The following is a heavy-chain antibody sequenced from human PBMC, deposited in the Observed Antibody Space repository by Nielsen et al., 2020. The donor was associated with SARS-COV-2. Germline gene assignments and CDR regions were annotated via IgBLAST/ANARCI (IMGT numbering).Heavy chain of an antibody. CDR2: IRSEANDYAT. V-gene: IGHV3-73*01. CDR3: TRGLSDF. CDR1: GFSFSNYW. J-gene: IGHJ4*02. D-gene: IGHD2-2*01. Sequence: KVSCKGSGFSFSNYWIGWVRQAPGKGLEWVGRIRSEANDYATAYAASVKGRFTISRDDSRNTTYLQLYRLKTEDTAVYFCTRGLSDFWGQGTLVTVSS.